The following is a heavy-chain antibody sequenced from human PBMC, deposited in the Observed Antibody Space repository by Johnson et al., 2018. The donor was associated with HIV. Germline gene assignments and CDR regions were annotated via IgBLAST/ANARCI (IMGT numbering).Heavy chain of an antibody. CDR1: GFTFSNYG. CDR3: ASPSGSSRLAFDI. D-gene: IGHD1-26*01. CDR2: IWFDGNNK. Sequence: QVQLVESGGGVVQPGRSLRLSCAASGFTFSNYGMHLVRQAPGKGLEWVAVIWFDGNNKHYSDSVKGRFTISRDNSKNTLYLQMNSLRAEDTAVYYCASPSGSSRLAFDIWGQGTMVTVSS. J-gene: IGHJ3*02. V-gene: IGHV3-33*01.